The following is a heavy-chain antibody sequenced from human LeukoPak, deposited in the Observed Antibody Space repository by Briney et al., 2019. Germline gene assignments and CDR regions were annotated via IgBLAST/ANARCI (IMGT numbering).Heavy chain of an antibody. D-gene: IGHD2-15*01. V-gene: IGHV1-18*01. CDR2: ISAYNGNT. CDR1: GYTFTSYG. Sequence: ASVKVSCKASGYTFTSYGISWVRQAPGQGLEWMGWISAYNGNTNYAQKLQGRVTMTTDTSTSTAYMELRSLRSDDTAVYYCARARGYCSGGSCYSDYWAREPWSPSPQ. J-gene: IGHJ4*02. CDR3: ARARGYCSGGSCYSDY.